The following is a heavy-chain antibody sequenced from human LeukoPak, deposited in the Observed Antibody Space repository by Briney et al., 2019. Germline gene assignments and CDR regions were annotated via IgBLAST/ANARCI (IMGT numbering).Heavy chain of an antibody. CDR1: GGSISSYY. J-gene: IGHJ4*02. Sequence: SETLSLTCTVSGGSISSYYWSWLRQPPGKGLEWIVYIYYSGSTNYNPSLKRRVTISVLTSKNQFSLKLSSVTAADTAVYYCARVTSGYENFDYWGQGTLVTVSS. D-gene: IGHD5-12*01. V-gene: IGHV4-59*01. CDR3: ARVTSGYENFDY. CDR2: IYYSGST.